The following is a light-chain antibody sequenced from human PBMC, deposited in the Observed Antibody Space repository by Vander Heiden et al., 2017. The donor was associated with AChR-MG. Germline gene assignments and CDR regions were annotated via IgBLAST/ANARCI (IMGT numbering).Light chain of an antibody. CDR3: AAWDGSLNAWV. J-gene: IGLJ3*02. CDR1: SSNIGSNT. Sequence: QSALTQPPSASGTPGQGVTISCSGGSSNIGSNTANWHQQLPGTAPKLLIYNNNQRPSGVPDRFSGSKSGTSASLAISGLQSEDEADYYCAAWDGSLNAWVFGGGTKLTVL. CDR2: NNN. V-gene: IGLV1-44*01.